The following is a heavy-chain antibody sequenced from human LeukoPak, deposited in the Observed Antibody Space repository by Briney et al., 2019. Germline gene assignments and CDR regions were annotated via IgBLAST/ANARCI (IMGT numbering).Heavy chain of an antibody. J-gene: IGHJ5*02. CDR2: INHSGST. V-gene: IGHV4-34*01. Sequence: SETLSLTCAVYGGSFSGYYWSWIRQPPGKGLEWIGEINHSGSTNYNPSLKSRVTISVDTSKNQFSLKLSSVTAADTAVYYCARVQRFTPNWFDPWGQGTLVTVSS. D-gene: IGHD2-15*01. CDR1: GGSFSGYY. CDR3: ARVQRFTPNWFDP.